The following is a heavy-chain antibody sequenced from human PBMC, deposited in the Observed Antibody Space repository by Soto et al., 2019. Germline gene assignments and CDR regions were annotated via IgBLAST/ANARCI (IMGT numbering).Heavy chain of an antibody. Sequence: ASVKVSCKASGYMFTGFYLHWVRQAPGQGLEWMRWINPNNGVTTYAKNFQGRVTMTRDSSISTAYMELSSLRSDDTAVYFCAAAAIPVAGRHPDFWGQGTVVT. D-gene: IGHD6-19*01. CDR2: INPNNGVT. CDR1: GYMFTGFY. J-gene: IGHJ4*02. V-gene: IGHV1-2*02. CDR3: AAAAIPVAGRHPDF.